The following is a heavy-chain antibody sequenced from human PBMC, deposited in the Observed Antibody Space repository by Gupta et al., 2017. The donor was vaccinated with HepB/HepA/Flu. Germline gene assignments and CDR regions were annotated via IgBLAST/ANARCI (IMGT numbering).Heavy chain of an antibody. D-gene: IGHD5-18*01. Sequence: QVQLVQSGAEVKKPGSSVKVSCKTSAGTFSSHAISWVRQAPGLGLEWMGGIIPIFGTPDYDQRFQGKITITADKSTRTVYMELTSLRSEDTAVYYCTRANTAMSHFDFWGQGTLVTVSS. J-gene: IGHJ4*02. CDR1: AGTFSSHA. CDR3: TRANTAMSHFDF. V-gene: IGHV1-69*06. CDR2: IIPIFGTP.